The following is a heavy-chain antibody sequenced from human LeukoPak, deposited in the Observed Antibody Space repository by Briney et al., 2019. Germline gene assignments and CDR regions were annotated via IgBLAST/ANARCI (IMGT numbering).Heavy chain of an antibody. J-gene: IGHJ5*02. CDR1: GGSISSGGYY. CDR2: IYYSGST. CDR3: ARSGRPWNNWFDP. V-gene: IGHV4-31*03. D-gene: IGHD2-8*02. Sequence: PSETLSLTCTVSGGSISSGGYYWSWIRQHLGKGLEWIGYIYYSGSTYYNPSLKSRVTISVDTSKNQFSLKLSSVTAADTAVYYCARSGRPWNNWFDPWGQGTLVTVSS.